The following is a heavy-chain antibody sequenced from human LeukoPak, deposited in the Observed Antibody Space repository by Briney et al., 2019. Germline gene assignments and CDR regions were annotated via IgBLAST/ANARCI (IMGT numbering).Heavy chain of an antibody. J-gene: IGHJ6*02. Sequence: ASVKVSCKASGYTFTSYDINWVRQATGQGLEWMGWMNPNSGNTGYAQKFQGRVTMTRNTSISTAYMELSSLRSEDTAVYYCARAARRSGYYVYYYYYGMDVWGQGTTVTVSS. CDR1: GYTFTSYD. CDR3: ARAARRSGYYVYYYYYGMDV. V-gene: IGHV1-8*01. D-gene: IGHD5-12*01. CDR2: MNPNSGNT.